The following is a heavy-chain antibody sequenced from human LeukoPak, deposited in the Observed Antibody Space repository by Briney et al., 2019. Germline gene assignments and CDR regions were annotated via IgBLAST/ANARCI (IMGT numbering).Heavy chain of an antibody. CDR3: ARSSGYYSSLFYMHV. J-gene: IGHJ6*03. CDR1: GYTFTSYY. D-gene: IGHD3-22*01. Sequence: ASVKVSCKASGYTFTSYYMQWVRQAPGQGLEWVGIINPSGDPTTYAQKFQGRVTMTSDMSTSTVYMELSSLRSEDTAVYYCARSSGYYSSLFYMHVWGKGTTVTVSS. CDR2: INPSGDPT. V-gene: IGHV1-46*01.